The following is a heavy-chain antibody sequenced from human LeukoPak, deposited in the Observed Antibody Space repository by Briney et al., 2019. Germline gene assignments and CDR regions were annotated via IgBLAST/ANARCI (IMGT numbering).Heavy chain of an antibody. CDR3: ARVTGYMIEDYFDY. V-gene: IGHV4-59*01. Sequence: SETLSLICTVSGVSIRSYYWSWIRQPPGKGLEWIGYIYYSGSTNYKPSLKSRVTISVETSKNQFSLKLRSVTAADTAVYYCARVTGYMIEDYFDYWGQGTLVTVSS. CDR1: GVSIRSYY. D-gene: IGHD3-22*01. J-gene: IGHJ4*02. CDR2: IYYSGST.